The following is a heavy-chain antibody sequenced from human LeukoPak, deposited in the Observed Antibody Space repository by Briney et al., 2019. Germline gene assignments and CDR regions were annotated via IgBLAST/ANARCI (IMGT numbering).Heavy chain of an antibody. D-gene: IGHD3-9*01. CDR1: GGSFSGYY. Sequence: SETLSLTCAVYGGSFSGYYWSWIRQPPGKGLEWIGEINHSGSTNYNPSLKSRVTISVDTSKNQFSLKLSSVTAADTAVYYCARGPAYYDILNGMDAWGKGTTVTVSS. V-gene: IGHV4-34*01. CDR3: ARGPAYYDILNGMDA. J-gene: IGHJ6*04. CDR2: INHSGST.